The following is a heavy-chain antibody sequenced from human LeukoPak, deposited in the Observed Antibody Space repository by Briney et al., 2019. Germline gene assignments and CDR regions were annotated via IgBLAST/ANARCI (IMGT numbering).Heavy chain of an antibody. D-gene: IGHD3-10*01. Sequence: SVKVSCKASVGTFSSYAISWVRQAPGQGLEWMGRIIPIFGTANYAQKFQGRVTITTDESTSTAYMELSSLRSEDTAVYYCARASDYYGSGTYPYWGQGTLVTVSS. CDR3: ARASDYYGSGTYPY. CDR1: VGTFSSYA. CDR2: IIPIFGTA. V-gene: IGHV1-69*05. J-gene: IGHJ4*02.